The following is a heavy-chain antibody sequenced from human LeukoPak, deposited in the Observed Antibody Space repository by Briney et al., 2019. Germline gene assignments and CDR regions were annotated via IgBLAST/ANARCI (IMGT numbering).Heavy chain of an antibody. V-gene: IGHV1-2*02. CDR2: INPNSGDT. CDR3: ARDGYGGNSFDY. D-gene: IGHD4-23*01. Sequence: ASVKVSCKASGYTFTGYYMHWVRQAPGQGLEWMGWINPNSGDTNYAQKFQGRVTMTRDTSISTASMELSRLRSDDTAVYFCARDGYGGNSFDYWGQETLVTVSS. CDR1: GYTFTGYY. J-gene: IGHJ4*02.